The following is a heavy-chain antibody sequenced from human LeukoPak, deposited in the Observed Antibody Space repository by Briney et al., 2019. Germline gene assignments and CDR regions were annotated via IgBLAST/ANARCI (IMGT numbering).Heavy chain of an antibody. CDR3: AGYWLTMVRGVTLNYYYYMDV. D-gene: IGHD3-10*01. Sequence: GGSLRLSCAASGFSVSSNYMSWVRQAPGKGLEWVSVIYSGGSTYYADSVKGRFTISRDNSKNTLYLQMNSLRAEDTAVYYCAGYWLTMVRGVTLNYYYYMDVWGKGTTVTVSS. CDR2: IYSGGST. CDR1: GFSVSSNY. V-gene: IGHV3-53*01. J-gene: IGHJ6*03.